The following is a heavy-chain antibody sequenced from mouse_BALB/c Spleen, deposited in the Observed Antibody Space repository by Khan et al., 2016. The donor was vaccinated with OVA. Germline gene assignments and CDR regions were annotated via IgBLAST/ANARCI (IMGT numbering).Heavy chain of an antibody. V-gene: IGHV5-6*01. D-gene: IGHD1-1*01. Sequence: EVELVESGGYLVKPGGSLKLSCAASGFTFSTYGMSWVRQAPDKRLEWVATVSTGGSYTYYPDSVKGRFTISRDNAKNTLYLQMSGLRSEDTAMFYCTRLAYYYDSEGFAYWGQGTLVTVSA. CDR1: GFTFSTYG. J-gene: IGHJ3*01. CDR2: VSTGGSYT. CDR3: TRLAYYYDSEGFAY.